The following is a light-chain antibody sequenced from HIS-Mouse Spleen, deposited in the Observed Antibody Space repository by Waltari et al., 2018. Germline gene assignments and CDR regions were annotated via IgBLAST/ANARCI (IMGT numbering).Light chain of an antibody. J-gene: IGKJ1*01. CDR1: QGISSY. CDR2: AAS. V-gene: IGKV1-8*01. CDR3: QQYYSYPPWT. Sequence: AIRMTQSPSSFSASTGDRVTITCRASQGISSYLAWYQQKPGKAPKLLFYAASTLQSGVPLRFSGSGSGTDFTLTISCLQSEDFANYYCQQYYSYPPWTFGQGTKVEIK.